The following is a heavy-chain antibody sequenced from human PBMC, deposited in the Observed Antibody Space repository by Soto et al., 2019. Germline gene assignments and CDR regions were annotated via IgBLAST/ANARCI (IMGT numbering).Heavy chain of an antibody. D-gene: IGHD2-15*01. Sequence: SETLSLTCSVSGDSISTVDYFWAWIRQPPGQALEYIGYIYKSATTYYNPSFESRVAISLDTSKSQFSLNVTSATAADTAVYFCARGRYCLTGRCFPNWFDSWGQGTLVTVSS. CDR2: IYKSATT. CDR1: GDSISTVDYF. CDR3: ARGRYCLTGRCFPNWFDS. J-gene: IGHJ5*01. V-gene: IGHV4-30-4*01.